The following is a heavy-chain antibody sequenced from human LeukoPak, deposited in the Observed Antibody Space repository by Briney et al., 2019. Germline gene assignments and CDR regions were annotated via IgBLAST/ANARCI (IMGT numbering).Heavy chain of an antibody. V-gene: IGHV3-23*01. J-gene: IGHJ6*03. CDR1: GFTFTNYA. D-gene: IGHD6-6*01. CDR3: AKSSSLYYYLDV. Sequence: GGSLRLSCAASGFTFTNYAMNWVRQAPGKGLEWVSAISGGGDYTYYADSVKGRFTISRDNSKNTLYMQMNSLGAEDTAVYSSAKSSSLYYYLDVWGKGTTVTVSS. CDR2: ISGGGDYT.